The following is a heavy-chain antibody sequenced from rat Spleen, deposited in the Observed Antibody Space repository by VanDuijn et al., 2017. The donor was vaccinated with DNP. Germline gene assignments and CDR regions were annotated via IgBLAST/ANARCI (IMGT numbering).Heavy chain of an antibody. V-gene: IGHV5-20*01. J-gene: IGHJ2*01. CDR3: TTDLGDY. Sequence: EVQLVESDGGLVQPGRSLKLSCAASGFTFSDYYMAWVRQAPTKGLEWVATISYDGSSTYYRDSVKGRFTISRDNAKSTLYLQMNSLRSEDTATYYCTTDLGDYWGQGVMVTVSS. D-gene: IGHD5-1*01. CDR1: GFTFSDYY. CDR2: ISYDGSST.